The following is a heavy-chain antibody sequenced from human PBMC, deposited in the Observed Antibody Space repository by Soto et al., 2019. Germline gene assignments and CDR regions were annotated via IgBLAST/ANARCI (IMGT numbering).Heavy chain of an antibody. CDR3: ARSSSGYSSMDV. D-gene: IGHD5-12*01. Sequence: PGGSLRLSCAASGFTFSTYDMHWVRQPTGKGLEWVSAIGTIGDTYYLDSVKGRFTISRDNSKNTLYLQMNSLRADDTAVYYCARSSSGYSSMDVWGQGTTVTVSS. CDR1: GFTFSTYD. CDR2: IGTIGDT. V-gene: IGHV3-13*01. J-gene: IGHJ6*02.